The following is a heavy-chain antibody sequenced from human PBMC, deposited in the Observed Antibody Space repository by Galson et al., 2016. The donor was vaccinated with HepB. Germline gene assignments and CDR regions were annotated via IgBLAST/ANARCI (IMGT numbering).Heavy chain of an antibody. V-gene: IGHV3-7*03. D-gene: IGHD1-26*01. CDR2: IKQDGGEK. CDR1: GCMFETYW. Sequence: SLRLSCAGSGCMFETYWLSWVRRAPGKGLAWVANIKQDGGEKLYADALRGRFTVSSDNAKNSLYLQMNSLRAEDTALYYGAAGSPWVVDHWGQGALVTVSS. J-gene: IGHJ4*02. CDR3: AAGSPWVVDH.